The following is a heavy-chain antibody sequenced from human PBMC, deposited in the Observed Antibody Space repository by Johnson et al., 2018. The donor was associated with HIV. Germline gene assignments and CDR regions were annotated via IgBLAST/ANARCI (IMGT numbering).Heavy chain of an antibody. D-gene: IGHD3-3*02. Sequence: QVQLVESGGGVVRPGKSLRLSCAASGFTFSSYTMHWVRQAPGKGLEWVAVISSDGSSKQYADSVRDRLTFSRDNSKNTLYLEMNSLRAEDTALYFCARGGVVYKNFWSGSWLSDPFDFWGHGTMVSVS. CDR3: ARGGVVYKNFWSGSWLSDPFDF. CDR1: GFTFSSYT. CDR2: ISSDGSSK. J-gene: IGHJ3*01. V-gene: IGHV3-30-3*01.